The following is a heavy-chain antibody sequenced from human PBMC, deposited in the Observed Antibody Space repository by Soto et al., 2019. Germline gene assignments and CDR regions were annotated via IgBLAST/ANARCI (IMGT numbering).Heavy chain of an antibody. D-gene: IGHD6-19*01. J-gene: IGHJ6*02. CDR2: IIPIFGTA. CDR3: ARYKSTSGGYQYYYYGMDV. CDR1: GGTFSSYA. V-gene: IGHV1-69*01. Sequence: QVQLVQSGAEVKKPGSSVKVSCKASGGTFSSYAISWVRQAPGQGLEWMGGIIPIFGTANYAQKFQGRVTITADESTSTAYMELSSLRSEDTAVYYCARYKSTSGGYQYYYYGMDVWGQGTTVTVSS.